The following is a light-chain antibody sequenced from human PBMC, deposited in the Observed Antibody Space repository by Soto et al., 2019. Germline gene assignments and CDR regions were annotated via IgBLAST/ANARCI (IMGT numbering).Light chain of an antibody. Sequence: VLTQSPARLSLSPGERATLSCRAGQSVSDYLAWYQQKPGQPPRLLFFDASNRATGVPDRFSAGGSGTDFTLITSSLEPEDFAVYYCPQRVNWPPTFGGGTKVEI. V-gene: IGKV3-11*01. CDR1: QSVSDY. J-gene: IGKJ4*01. CDR2: DAS. CDR3: PQRVNWPPT.